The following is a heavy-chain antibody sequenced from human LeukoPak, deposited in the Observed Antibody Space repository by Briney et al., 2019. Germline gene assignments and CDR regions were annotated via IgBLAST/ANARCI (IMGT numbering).Heavy chain of an antibody. Sequence: PGGSLRLSCAASGFTFSSYWMSWVRQAPGKGLEWVAFIRYDGTNKYYADSVKGRFTISRDNSKNTLYLQMNSLRAEDTAVYYCARETRLGYCSSTSCYALDYWGQGTLVTVSS. CDR2: IRYDGTNK. D-gene: IGHD2-2*01. J-gene: IGHJ4*02. CDR1: GFTFSSYW. V-gene: IGHV3-30*02. CDR3: ARETRLGYCSSTSCYALDY.